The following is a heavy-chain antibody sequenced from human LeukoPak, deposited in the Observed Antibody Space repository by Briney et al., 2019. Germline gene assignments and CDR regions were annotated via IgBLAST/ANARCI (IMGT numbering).Heavy chain of an antibody. Sequence: GGSLRLSCAASGFTFSNWGMSWVRQAPGKGLEGVSVISGSGGLTYYTDSVKGRFTVSRDNSKNTLYLQMNSLRAEDTALYYCAKGPYDVREYYGMDVWGQGATVTVSS. CDR1: GFTFSNWG. CDR2: ISGSGGLT. V-gene: IGHV3-23*01. J-gene: IGHJ6*02. D-gene: IGHD5-12*01. CDR3: AKGPYDVREYYGMDV.